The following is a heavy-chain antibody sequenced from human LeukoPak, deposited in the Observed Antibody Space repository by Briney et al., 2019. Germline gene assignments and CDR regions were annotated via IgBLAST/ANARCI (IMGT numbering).Heavy chain of an antibody. J-gene: IGHJ3*02. Sequence: HPGGSLRLSCAASGFTFSSYEMNWVRQAPGKGLEWVLYISSSGSTIYYADSVKGRFTISRDNAKNSLYLQMNSLRAEDTAVYYCARDSSPRTYFWSGPRPDDAFDIWGQGTMVTVSS. CDR2: ISSSGSTI. D-gene: IGHD3-3*01. CDR3: ARDSSPRTYFWSGPRPDDAFDI. CDR1: GFTFSSYE. V-gene: IGHV3-48*03.